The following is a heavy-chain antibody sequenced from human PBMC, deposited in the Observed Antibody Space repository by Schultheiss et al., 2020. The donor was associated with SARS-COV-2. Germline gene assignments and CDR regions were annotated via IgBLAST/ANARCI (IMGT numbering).Heavy chain of an antibody. D-gene: IGHD2-21*01. J-gene: IGHJ2*01. CDR1: GGSISSYY. CDR2: IYYSGST. CDR3: ARRGSGIGIPFIDL. Sequence: SETLSLTCTVSGGSISSYYWSWIRQPPGKGLEWIGYIYYSGSTYYNPSLKSRVTISVDTSKNQFSLKLSSVTAADTAVYYCARRGSGIGIPFIDLWGRGTLVTVSS. V-gene: IGHV4-59*01.